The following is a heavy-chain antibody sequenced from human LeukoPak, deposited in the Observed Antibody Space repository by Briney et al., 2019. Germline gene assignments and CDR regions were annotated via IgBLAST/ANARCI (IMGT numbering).Heavy chain of an antibody. CDR1: GGSISNYY. V-gene: IGHV4-59*08. CDR2: IYYSGST. CDR3: ARHANYDSGSYPFDY. J-gene: IGHJ4*02. D-gene: IGHD3-10*01. Sequence: SETLSLTCTVSGGSISNYYWSWLRQSPGKGLEWIAYIYYSGSTNYNPSLKSRVTISADTSKNQFSLKLSSVTAADTAVYYCARHANYDSGSYPFDYWGQGTLVTVSS.